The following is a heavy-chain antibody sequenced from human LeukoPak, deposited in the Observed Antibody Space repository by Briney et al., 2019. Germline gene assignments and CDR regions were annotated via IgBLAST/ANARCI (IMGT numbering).Heavy chain of an antibody. CDR3: ASSYGSGGPSTDFYYYYMDV. CDR2: IIPIFGTA. J-gene: IGHJ6*03. CDR1: GGTFSSYA. V-gene: IGHV1-69*05. D-gene: IGHD3-10*01. Sequence: GSSVKVSCKASGGTFSSYAISWVRQAPGQGLEWMGGIIPIFGTANYAQKFQGRVTITTDESTSTAYMELSSLRSEDTAVYYCASSYGSGGPSTDFYYYYMDVWGKGTTVTVSS.